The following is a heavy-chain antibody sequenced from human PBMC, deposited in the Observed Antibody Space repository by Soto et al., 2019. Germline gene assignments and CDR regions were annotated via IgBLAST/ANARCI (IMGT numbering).Heavy chain of an antibody. CDR1: GFTFSSYS. V-gene: IGHV3-21*01. J-gene: IGHJ4*02. CDR3: ASKQWLGSLPFDY. D-gene: IGHD6-19*01. Sequence: EVQLVESGGGLVKPGGSLRLSCAASGFTFSSYSMNWVRQAPGTGLEWVSSISSSSSYIYYADSVKGRFTISRNNAKNSLDLQMNSLRAEDTAVYYCASKQWLGSLPFDYWGQGTLVTVSS. CDR2: ISSSSSYI.